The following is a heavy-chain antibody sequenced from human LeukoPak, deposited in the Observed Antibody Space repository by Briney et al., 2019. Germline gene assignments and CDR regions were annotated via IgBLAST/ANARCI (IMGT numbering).Heavy chain of an antibody. D-gene: IGHD3-22*01. CDR3: ARIFYDRGAYYSDY. J-gene: IGHJ4*02. CDR1: GFTFSTYT. V-gene: IGHV3-21*01. Sequence: GGSLRLSCAASGFTFSTYTMNWVRQAPGKGLECVSCISSSSTYIHYADSVKGRFTISRDDAKNSLYLQLHSLRVEDTAVYYCARIFYDRGAYYSDYWGQGTLLTVSS. CDR2: ISSSSTYI.